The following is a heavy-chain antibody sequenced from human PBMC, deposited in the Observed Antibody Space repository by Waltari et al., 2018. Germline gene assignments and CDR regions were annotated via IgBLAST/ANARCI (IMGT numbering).Heavy chain of an antibody. CDR2: VRGSGRT. CDR1: GDSMSITDC. J-gene: IGHJ4*02. Sequence: QLRLQESGPGLVKPSGTLSLTCAVSGDSMSITDCWRWVRQPPGKGLEWIGQVRGSGRTNYSPSFSSRLTISLDTSNKQFSLKVTSATAADTAVYYCARDRGRGLYLDSWGPGTLVTVSP. CDR3: ARDRGRGLYLDS. V-gene: IGHV4-4*02. D-gene: IGHD1-1*01.